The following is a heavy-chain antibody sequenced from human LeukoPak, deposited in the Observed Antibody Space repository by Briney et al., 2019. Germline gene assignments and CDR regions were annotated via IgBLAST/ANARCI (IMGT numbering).Heavy chain of an antibody. CDR3: ARAGSGSYGFHDY. CDR2: INPNSGGT. CDR1: GYTFTGYY. Sequence: ASVKVSCKASGYTFTGYYMHWVRQAPGQGLEWMGWINPNSGGTNYAQKFQGRVTMTRDTSISTAYMELSRLRSDDTAVYYCARAGSGSYGFHDYWGQGTLVTVSS. D-gene: IGHD3-10*01. J-gene: IGHJ4*02. V-gene: IGHV1-2*02.